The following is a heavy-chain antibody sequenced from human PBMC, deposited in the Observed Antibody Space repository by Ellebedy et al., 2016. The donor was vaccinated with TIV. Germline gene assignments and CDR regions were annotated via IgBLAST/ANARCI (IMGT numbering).Heavy chain of an antibody. D-gene: IGHD3-22*01. CDR3: ARDKGSSYYDSSGYYFYYFDY. CDR1: GFTFSSYW. Sequence: GESLKISCAASGFTFSSYWMHWVRQAPGKGLVWVSRINSDGSSTSYADSVKGRFTISRDNAKNTLYLQMNSLRAEDTAVYYCARDKGSSYYDSSGYYFYYFDYWGQGTLVTVSS. CDR2: INSDGSST. J-gene: IGHJ4*02. V-gene: IGHV3-74*01.